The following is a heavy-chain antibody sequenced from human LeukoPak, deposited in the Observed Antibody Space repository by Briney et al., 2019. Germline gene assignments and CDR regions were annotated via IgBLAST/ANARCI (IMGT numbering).Heavy chain of an antibody. CDR1: GFTFSSYW. J-gene: IGHJ3*02. CDR2: LNSDGSST. Sequence: GGSLRLSCAASGFTFSSYWTHWVRQAPGKGLVWVSCLNSDGSSTSYADSVRGRFTISRDNAKNTLYLQMDSLRAEDTAVYYCATGNYHAFDIWGQGTMVTVSS. V-gene: IGHV3-74*01. CDR3: ATGNYHAFDI. D-gene: IGHD1-7*01.